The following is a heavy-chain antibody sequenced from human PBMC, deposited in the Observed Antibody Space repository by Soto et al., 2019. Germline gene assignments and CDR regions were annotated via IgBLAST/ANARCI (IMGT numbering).Heavy chain of an antibody. J-gene: IGHJ3*02. D-gene: IGHD5-12*01. V-gene: IGHV3-66*01. CDR3: ARGHYSGSRSPSGAFDI. Sequence: EVLLVESGGGLVQPGGSLRLSCAASGFSVSNNYMNWVRQAPGKGLEWVSVIYSGVGTYYADSVKGRFTISRDDSKNTLFLQMNNLRAEDTAVYYCARGHYSGSRSPSGAFDIWGQGTMVTVSS. CDR2: IYSGVGT. CDR1: GFSVSNNY.